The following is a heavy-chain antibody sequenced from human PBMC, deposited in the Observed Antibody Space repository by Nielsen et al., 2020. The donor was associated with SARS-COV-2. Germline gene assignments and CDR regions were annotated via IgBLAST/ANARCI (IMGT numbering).Heavy chain of an antibody. V-gene: IGHV3-11*05. Sequence: GESLKISCAASGFTFSDYYMSWIRQAPGKGLEWVSYISSSSSYTNYADSVKGRFTISRDNAKNSLYLQMNSLRAEDTAVYYCARGGTTGYFDLWGRGTLVTVSP. CDR2: ISSSSSYT. CDR1: GFTFSDYY. J-gene: IGHJ2*01. D-gene: IGHD1-14*01. CDR3: ARGGTTGYFDL.